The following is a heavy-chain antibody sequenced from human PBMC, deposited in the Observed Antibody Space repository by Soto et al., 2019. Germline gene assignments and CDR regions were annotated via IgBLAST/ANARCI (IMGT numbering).Heavy chain of an antibody. CDR1: GFTFSSYG. CDR2: IWYDGSNK. Sequence: PGGSLRLSCAASGFTFSSYGMHWVRQAPGKGLEWVAVIWYDGSNKYYTDSVKGRFTISRDNSKNTLYLQMTSLRAEDTALYYCTKASSDRNHMEVWGPGTTVTVSS. V-gene: IGHV3-33*06. J-gene: IGHJ6*02. CDR3: TKASSDRNHMEV.